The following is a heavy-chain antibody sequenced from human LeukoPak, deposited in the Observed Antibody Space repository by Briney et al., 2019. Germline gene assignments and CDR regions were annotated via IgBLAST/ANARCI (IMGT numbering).Heavy chain of an antibody. V-gene: IGHV3-48*03. CDR2: ISSSGSTI. D-gene: IGHD3-10*02. Sequence: GGSLRLSCAASGFTFSSYEMNWVRHAPGKGLEWVSYISSSGSTIYYADSVRGRFTISRDNAKNSLYLQMNSLRAEDTAVYYCAELGITMIGGVWGKGTTVTISS. CDR1: GFTFSSYE. CDR3: AELGITMIGGV. J-gene: IGHJ6*04.